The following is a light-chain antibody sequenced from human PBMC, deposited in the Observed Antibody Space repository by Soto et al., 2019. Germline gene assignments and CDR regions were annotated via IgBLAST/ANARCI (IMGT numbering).Light chain of an antibody. V-gene: IGLV1-44*01. CDR1: SSNIGSNS. Sequence: QSVLTQPPSASGTPGQRVTISCSGGSSNIGSNSVNWFQQLPGTAPKLLIYSSNQRPSGVPDRFSGSKSGTSASLAISGLQSEDEADYYCAAWDDSLIGVFGGGTKLTVL. CDR3: AAWDDSLIGV. J-gene: IGLJ3*02. CDR2: SSN.